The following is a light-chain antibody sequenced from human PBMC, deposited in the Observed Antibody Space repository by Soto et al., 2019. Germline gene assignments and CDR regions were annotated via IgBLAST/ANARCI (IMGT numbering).Light chain of an antibody. CDR2: GAS. Sequence: DIQMTQSDSTLSASVGERFISTCRASQSISIWLAWYQQKPGKARKLLIYGASSLESGAPSRFSGSGSGTEFTLTINSLQPDDFATYYCQQYNSYPWTFGQGTDVDIK. CDR3: QQYNSYPWT. V-gene: IGKV1-5*01. J-gene: IGKJ1*01. CDR1: QSISIW.